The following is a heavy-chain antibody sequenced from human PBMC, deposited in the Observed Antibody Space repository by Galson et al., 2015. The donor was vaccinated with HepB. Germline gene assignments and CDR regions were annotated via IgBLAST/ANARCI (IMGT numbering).Heavy chain of an antibody. D-gene: IGHD2-8*01. Sequence: SVKVSCKASGGTFSSYAISWVRQAPGQGLEWMGGIIPIFGTANYAQKFQGRVTITADKSTSTAYMELSSLRSEDTAVYYCARVYCTNGVCSYYGMDVWGQGTTVTVSS. V-gene: IGHV1-69*06. CDR2: IIPIFGTA. CDR1: GGTFSSYA. CDR3: ARVYCTNGVCSYYGMDV. J-gene: IGHJ6*02.